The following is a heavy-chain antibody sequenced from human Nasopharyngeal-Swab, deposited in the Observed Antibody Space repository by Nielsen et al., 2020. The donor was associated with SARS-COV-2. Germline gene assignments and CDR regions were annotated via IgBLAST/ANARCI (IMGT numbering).Heavy chain of an antibody. CDR3: AKLYGDYEDFDY. CDR1: GFTFDDYP. CDR2: ISWNSGTI. D-gene: IGHD4-17*01. Sequence: SLKISCAASGFTFDDYPMHWVRQAPGEGLEWVSGISWNSGTIGYADSVKGRFTISRDNAKNSLYLQMNSLGAEDTALYYCAKLYGDYEDFDYWGQGTLVTVSS. J-gene: IGHJ4*02. V-gene: IGHV3-9*01.